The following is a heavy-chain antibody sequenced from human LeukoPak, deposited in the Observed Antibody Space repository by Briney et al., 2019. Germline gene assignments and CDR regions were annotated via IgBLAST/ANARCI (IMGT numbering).Heavy chain of an antibody. J-gene: IGHJ4*02. CDR2: MNPNSGNT. V-gene: IGHV1-8*01. CDR1: GYTFTSYD. Sequence: ASVKVSCKASGYTFTSYDINWVRQATGQGLEWMGWMNPNSGNTGYAQKLQGRVTMTTDTSTSTAYMELRSLRSDDTAVYYCARDQSTVTPFDYWGQGTLVTVSS. CDR3: ARDQSTVTPFDY. D-gene: IGHD4-17*01.